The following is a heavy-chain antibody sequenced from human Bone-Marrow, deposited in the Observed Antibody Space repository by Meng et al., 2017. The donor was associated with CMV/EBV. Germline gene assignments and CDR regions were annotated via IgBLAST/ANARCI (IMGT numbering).Heavy chain of an antibody. Sequence: SETLSLTCTVSGGSISSGSYYWGWIRQPPGKGLEWIAHIYYSGYTYYNPSLKSRITTSVGTSKNQFSLKLSSVTAADTAVYYCARVKVVPTAIGGKIDYWGQGTLATVSS. V-gene: IGHV4-39*07. CDR3: ARVKVVPTAIGGKIDY. J-gene: IGHJ4*02. D-gene: IGHD2-2*02. CDR1: GGSISSGSYY. CDR2: IYYSGYT.